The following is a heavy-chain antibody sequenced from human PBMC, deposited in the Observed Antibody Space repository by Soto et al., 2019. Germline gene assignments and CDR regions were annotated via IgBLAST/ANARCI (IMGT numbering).Heavy chain of an antibody. Sequence: AAVTVSCKASGYTFTSYGIHWVRQAPGQRLEWVGWINAANGDTQYSPKFQGRVTITRDTSASTAYMELSSLRSEDTAVYYCVRRHVSATGIDWFDPWGQGTLVTVSS. CDR3: VRRHVSATGIDWFDP. V-gene: IGHV1-3*01. D-gene: IGHD6-13*01. CDR1: GYTFTSYG. CDR2: INAANGDT. J-gene: IGHJ5*02.